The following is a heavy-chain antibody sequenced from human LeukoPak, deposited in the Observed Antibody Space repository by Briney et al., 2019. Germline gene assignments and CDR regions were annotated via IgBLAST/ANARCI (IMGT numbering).Heavy chain of an antibody. CDR3: ASLGVGGPPHV. CDR2: IYYSGST. CDR1: GGSISSGSYY. J-gene: IGHJ6*02. V-gene: IGHV4-39*01. D-gene: IGHD3-16*01. Sequence: SETLSLTCTVSGGSISSGSYYWGWIRQPPGKGLEWIGSIYYSGSTYYNPSLKSRVTISVDTSKNQFSLKLSSVTAADTAVYYCASLGVGGPPHVWGQGTTVTVSS.